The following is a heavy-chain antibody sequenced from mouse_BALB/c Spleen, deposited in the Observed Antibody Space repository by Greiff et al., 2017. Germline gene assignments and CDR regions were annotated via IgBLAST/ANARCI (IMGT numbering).Heavy chain of an antibody. D-gene: IGHD2-4*01. J-gene: IGHJ2*01. V-gene: IGHV3-6*02. CDR1: GYSITSGYY. CDR3: ARDDDYDVVFDY. CDR2: ISYDGSN. Sequence: DVKLQESGPGLVKPSQSLSLTCSVTGYSITSGYYWNWIRQFPGNKLEWMGYISYDGSNNYNPSLKNRISITRDTSKNQFFLKLNSVTTEDTATYYCARDDDYDVVFDYWGQGTTLTVSS.